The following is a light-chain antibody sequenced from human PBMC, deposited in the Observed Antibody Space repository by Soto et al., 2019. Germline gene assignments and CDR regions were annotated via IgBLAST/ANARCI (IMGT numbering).Light chain of an antibody. CDR2: EVS. CDR3: SSHTSSSSPYV. CDR1: SSDVGGYDF. Sequence: QSALTQPASVSGSPGQSITISCTGTSSDVGGYDFVSWYQQHPGKAPKLMIYEVSNRPSGVPNRFSGSKSGNTASLTISGLQAEDEADYYCSSHTSSSSPYVFGTGTKLTVL. J-gene: IGLJ1*01. V-gene: IGLV2-14*01.